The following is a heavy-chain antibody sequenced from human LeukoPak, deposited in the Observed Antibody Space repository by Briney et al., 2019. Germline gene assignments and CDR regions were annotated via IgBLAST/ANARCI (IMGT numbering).Heavy chain of an antibody. CDR2: ISGSGGST. D-gene: IGHD3-22*01. J-gene: IGHJ3*02. Sequence: PGGSLRLSCAASGFTFSSYGMSWVRQAPGKGLEWVSAISGSGGSTYYADSVKGRFTISRDNSKNTLYLQMNSLRAEDTAVYYCAKAGMIVVVADAFDIWGQGTMVTVSS. CDR1: GFTFSSYG. V-gene: IGHV3-23*01. CDR3: AKAGMIVVVADAFDI.